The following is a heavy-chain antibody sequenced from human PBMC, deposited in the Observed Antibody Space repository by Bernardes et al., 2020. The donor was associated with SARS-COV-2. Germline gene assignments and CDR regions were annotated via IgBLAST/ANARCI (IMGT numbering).Heavy chain of an antibody. CDR2: ISSSSSYT. CDR3: ARVSASHYDILTGYQRVDAFDI. CDR1: GFTFSDYY. Sequence: GGSLRLSCAASGFTFSDYYMSWIRQAPGKGLEWVSYISSSSSYTNYADSVKGRFTISRDNAKNSLYLQMNSLRAEDTAVYYCARVSASHYDILTGYQRVDAFDIWGQGTMVTVSS. V-gene: IGHV3-11*06. J-gene: IGHJ3*02. D-gene: IGHD3-9*01.